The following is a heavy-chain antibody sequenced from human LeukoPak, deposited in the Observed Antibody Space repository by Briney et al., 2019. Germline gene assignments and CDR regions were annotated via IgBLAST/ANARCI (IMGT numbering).Heavy chain of an antibody. CDR2: ISWNSGSI. CDR1: GFTFDDYA. Sequence: GRSLRLSCAASGFTFDDYAMHWVRQAPGKGLEWVSGISWNSGSIGYADSVKGRFTISRDNAKNSLYLQMNSLRAEDTALYYCAKDGGDSSGWYRTRRHQKWYFDLWGRGTLVTVSS. V-gene: IGHV3-9*01. J-gene: IGHJ2*01. CDR3: AKDGGDSSGWYRTRRHQKWYFDL. D-gene: IGHD6-19*01.